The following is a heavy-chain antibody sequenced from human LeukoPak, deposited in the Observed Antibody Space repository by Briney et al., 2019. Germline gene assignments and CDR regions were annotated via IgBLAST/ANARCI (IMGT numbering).Heavy chain of an antibody. D-gene: IGHD6-19*01. J-gene: IGHJ4*02. CDR2: ISYDGSNK. CDR3: ARGVRIAVAGYIDY. CDR1: GFTFSTFS. V-gene: IGHV3-30*03. Sequence: GGSLRLSCTASGFTFSTFSMNWVRQAPGKGLEWVAIISYDGSNKYYADSVKGRFTISRDNSKNTLYLQMNSLRAEDTAVYYCARGVRIAVAGYIDYWGQGTLVTVSS.